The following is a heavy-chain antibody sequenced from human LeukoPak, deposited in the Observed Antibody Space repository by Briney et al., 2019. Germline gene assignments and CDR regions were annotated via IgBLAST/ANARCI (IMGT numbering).Heavy chain of an antibody. CDR1: GGTFSSYA. CDR2: IIPIFGTA. Sequence: ASVKVSCKASGGTFSSYAISWVRQAPGQGLEWMGGIIPIFGTANYAQKFQGRVTITADESTSTAYVELSSLRSEDTAVYYCAREPYCSSTSCYYNWFDPWGQGTLVTVSS. V-gene: IGHV1-69*13. CDR3: AREPYCSSTSCYYNWFDP. J-gene: IGHJ5*02. D-gene: IGHD2-2*01.